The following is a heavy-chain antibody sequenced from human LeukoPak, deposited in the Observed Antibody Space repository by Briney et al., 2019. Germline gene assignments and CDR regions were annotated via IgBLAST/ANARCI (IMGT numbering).Heavy chain of an antibody. CDR2: INREIGTI. D-gene: IGHD2-15*01. Sequence: GGSLRLSCVAAGFTFSTYSINWVRQAPGKGLEWSSHINREIGTIYYADSVNGRFTVSRNNDKNSLYLQMNSLRAEDTAVYYCARGGYCSGGRCYGGDYWGQGTLVTVSS. CDR3: ARGGYCSGGRCYGGDY. CDR1: GFTFSTYS. J-gene: IGHJ4*02. V-gene: IGHV3-48*01.